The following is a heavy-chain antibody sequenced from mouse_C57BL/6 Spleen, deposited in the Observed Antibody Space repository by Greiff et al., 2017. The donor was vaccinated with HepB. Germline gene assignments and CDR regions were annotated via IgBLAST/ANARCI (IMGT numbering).Heavy chain of an antibody. J-gene: IGHJ2*01. Sequence: VQLQQSGAELAKPGASVKLSCKASGYTFTSYWMHWVKQRPGQGLEWIGYINPSSGYTKYNQKFKDKATLTADKSSSTSYRQLSSLTYEDSAVYYCARSLPGYYGFDYWGQGTTLTVSS. V-gene: IGHV1-7*01. D-gene: IGHD1-1*01. CDR3: ARSLPGYYGFDY. CDR1: GYTFTSYW. CDR2: INPSSGYT.